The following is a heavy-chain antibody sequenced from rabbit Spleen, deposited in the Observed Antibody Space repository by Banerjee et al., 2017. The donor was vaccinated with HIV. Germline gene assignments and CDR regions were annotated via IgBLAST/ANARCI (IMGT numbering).Heavy chain of an antibody. J-gene: IGHJ4*01. CDR3: ARVGGVGVYGYATL. CDR2: IVAGSSGSP. V-gene: IGHV1S40*01. D-gene: IGHD6-1*01. CDR1: GFSFSSGYY. Sequence: QSLEESGGGLVQPEGSLTLTCKASGFSFSSGYYMCLVRQAPGKGLEWIACIVAGSSGSPYYASWAKGRFTISKTSSTTVTLQMTSLTVADTATYFCARVGGVGVYGYATLWGPGTLVTVS.